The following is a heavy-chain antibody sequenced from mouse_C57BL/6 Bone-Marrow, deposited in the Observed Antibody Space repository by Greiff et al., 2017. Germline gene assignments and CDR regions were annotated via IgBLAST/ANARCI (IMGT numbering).Heavy chain of an antibody. Sequence: EVHLVESGEGLVKPGGSLKLSCAASGFTFSSYAMSWVRQTPEKRLEWVAYISSGGDYIYYADTVKGRFTISRDNARNTLYLQMSSLKSEDTAMYYCTRDQHGSSRYYAMDYWGQGTSVTVSS. D-gene: IGHD1-1*01. J-gene: IGHJ4*01. V-gene: IGHV5-9-1*02. CDR2: ISSGGDYI. CDR1: GFTFSSYA. CDR3: TRDQHGSSRYYAMDY.